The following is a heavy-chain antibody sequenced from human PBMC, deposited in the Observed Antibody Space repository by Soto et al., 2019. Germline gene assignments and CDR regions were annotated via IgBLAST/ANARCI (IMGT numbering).Heavy chain of an antibody. CDR1: GVTFSSPW. V-gene: IGHV3-74*01. CDR2: INSDGSDT. J-gene: IGHJ3*01. D-gene: IGHD2-15*01. Sequence: GSLRLSCVASGVTFSSPWMHWVRQSPGKGLVWVPRINSDGSDTTYADSVKGRFTISRDNARNSLYLQMSSLRAEDTALYYCASRHQVRMADVWGHGT. CDR3: ASRHQVRMADV.